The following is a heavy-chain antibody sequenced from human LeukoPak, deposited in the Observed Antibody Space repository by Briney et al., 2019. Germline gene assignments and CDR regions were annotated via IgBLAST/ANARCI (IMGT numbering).Heavy chain of an antibody. V-gene: IGHV3-30*03. CDR3: ARGLSRYYYDSSGYGELDY. Sequence: GGSLRLSCAASGFTFSSYGMHWVRQAPGKGLEWVAVISYDGSNKYYADSVKGRFTISRDNSKNTLYLQMNSLRAEDTAVYYCARGLSRYYYDSSGYGELDYWGQGTLVTVSS. CDR1: GFTFSSYG. CDR2: ISYDGSNK. J-gene: IGHJ4*02. D-gene: IGHD3-22*01.